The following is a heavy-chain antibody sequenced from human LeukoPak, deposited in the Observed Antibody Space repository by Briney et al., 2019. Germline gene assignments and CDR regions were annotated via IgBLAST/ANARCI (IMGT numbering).Heavy chain of an antibody. Sequence: ASVKVSCKASGYTFTSYGISWVRQAPGQGLEWMGWISAYNGNTNYAQKLQGRVTMTTDTSTSTAYMELRSLRSDDTAVYYCARGGSRSGYYRGRAFDIWGQGTMVTVSS. CDR3: ARGGSRSGYYRGRAFDI. V-gene: IGHV1-18*01. CDR2: ISAYNGNT. D-gene: IGHD3-3*01. CDR1: GYTFTSYG. J-gene: IGHJ3*02.